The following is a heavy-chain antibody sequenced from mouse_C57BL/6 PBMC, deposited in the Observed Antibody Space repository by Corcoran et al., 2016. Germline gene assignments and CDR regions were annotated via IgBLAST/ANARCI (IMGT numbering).Heavy chain of an antibody. D-gene: IGHD2-4*01. CDR2: INPNNGGT. CDR1: GYTFTDYN. Sequence: EVQLQQSGPELVKPGASVKIPCKASGYTFTDYNMDWVKQSHGKSLEWIGDINPNNGGTIYNQKFKGKATLTVDKSSSTAYMELRSLTSEDTAVYYCATHCVYYDYPAWFAYWGQGTLVTVSA. V-gene: IGHV1-18*01. CDR3: ATHCVYYDYPAWFAY. J-gene: IGHJ3*01.